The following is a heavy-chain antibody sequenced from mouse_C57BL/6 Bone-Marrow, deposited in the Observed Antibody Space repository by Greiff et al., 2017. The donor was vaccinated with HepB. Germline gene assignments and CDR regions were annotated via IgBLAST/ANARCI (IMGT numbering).Heavy chain of an antibody. Sequence: VKLMESGAELARPGASVKLSCKASGYTFTSYGISWVKQRTGQGLEWIGEIYPRSGNTYYNEKFKGKATLTADKSSSTAYMELRSLTSEDSAVYFCARPPYYYGSSSQYFDVWGTGTTVTVSS. D-gene: IGHD1-1*01. CDR1: GYTFTSYG. V-gene: IGHV1-81*01. CDR2: IYPRSGNT. CDR3: ARPPYYYGSSSQYFDV. J-gene: IGHJ1*03.